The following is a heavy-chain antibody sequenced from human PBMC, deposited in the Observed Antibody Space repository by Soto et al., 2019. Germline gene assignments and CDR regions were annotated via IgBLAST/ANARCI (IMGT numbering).Heavy chain of an antibody. V-gene: IGHV1-69*13. J-gene: IGHJ6*02. D-gene: IGHD2-21*02. CDR1: GGTFSSYA. Sequence: SVKVSCQASGGTFSSYAISWVRQAPGQGLEWMGGIIPIFGTANYAQKFQGRVTITADESTSTAYMELSSLRSEDTAVYYCARGSAIAIAVVTSMDVWGQGTTVTVSS. CDR2: IIPIFGTA. CDR3: ARGSAIAIAVVTSMDV.